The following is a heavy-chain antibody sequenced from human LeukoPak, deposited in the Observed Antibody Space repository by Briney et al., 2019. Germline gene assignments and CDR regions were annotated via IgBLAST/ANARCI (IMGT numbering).Heavy chain of an antibody. Sequence: GGSLRLSCAASGFTFSDYYMSWIRQAPGKGLEWVSYISSSGSTIYYADSVKGRFTISRDNSKNTLYLQMNSLGAEDTAVYYCATHPGIMIFGVADHWGQGTLVTVPS. D-gene: IGHD3-3*01. J-gene: IGHJ5*02. CDR2: ISSSGSTI. V-gene: IGHV3-11*04. CDR1: GFTFSDYY. CDR3: ATHPGIMIFGVADH.